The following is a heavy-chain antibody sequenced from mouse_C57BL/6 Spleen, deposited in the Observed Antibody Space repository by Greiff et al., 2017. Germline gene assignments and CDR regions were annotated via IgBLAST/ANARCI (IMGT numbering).Heavy chain of an antibody. CDR3: TPYGNSGYYFDY. D-gene: IGHD2-1*01. CDR2: IDPENGDT. Sequence: VQLQQSGAELVRPGASVKLSCTASGFNIKDDYMHWVKQRPEQGLEWIGWIDPENGDTEYASKFQGKATITADTSSNTAYLQLSSLTSEDTAVYYCTPYGNSGYYFDYWGQGTTLTVSS. CDR1: GFNIKDDY. J-gene: IGHJ2*01. V-gene: IGHV14-4*01.